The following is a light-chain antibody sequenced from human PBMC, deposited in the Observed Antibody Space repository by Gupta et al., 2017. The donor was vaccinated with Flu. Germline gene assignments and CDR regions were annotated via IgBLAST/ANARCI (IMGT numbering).Light chain of an antibody. CDR2: VSS. CDR3: QQTYSPPAT. J-gene: IGKJ5*01. V-gene: IGKV1-39*01. CDR1: QSMSTY. Sequence: GDSVTINCRASQSMSTYLNLYQQKPGMAPKLLIYVSSILQSGVPSRFSGSGAGTDFTLTINNLQREDSATYYCQQTYSPPATFGQGTRLEI.